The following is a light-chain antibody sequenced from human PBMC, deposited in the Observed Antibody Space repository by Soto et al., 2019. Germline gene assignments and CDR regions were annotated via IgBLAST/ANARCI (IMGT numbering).Light chain of an antibody. CDR1: SSDVGGYNY. Sequence: QSVLTQPPSAAGSPGQSVTISCTGTSSDVGGYNYVSWYQQHPGKAPKLVIFEVTKRPSGVPDRFSGSKSGNTASLTVSGLQAEDEADYYCTSYAGSNTPYVFGTGTKLNVL. CDR2: EVT. V-gene: IGLV2-8*01. J-gene: IGLJ1*01. CDR3: TSYAGSNTPYV.